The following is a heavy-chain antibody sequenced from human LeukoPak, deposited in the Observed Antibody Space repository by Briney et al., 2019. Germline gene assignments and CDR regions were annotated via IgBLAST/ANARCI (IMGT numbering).Heavy chain of an antibody. Sequence: PGRSLRLSCAASGFTFSSYGMHWVRQAPGKGLEWVAVIWYDGSNKYYADSVKGRFTISRDNSKNTLYLQMNSLRAEDTAVYYCARDALPTYYDYVWGSYRYNWFDPWGQGTLDTVSS. CDR3: ARDALPTYYDYVWGSYRYNWFDP. CDR1: GFTFSSYG. V-gene: IGHV3-33*01. J-gene: IGHJ5*02. CDR2: IWYDGSNK. D-gene: IGHD3-16*02.